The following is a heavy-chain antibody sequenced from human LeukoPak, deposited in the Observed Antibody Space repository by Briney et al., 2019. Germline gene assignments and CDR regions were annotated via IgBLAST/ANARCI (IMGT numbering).Heavy chain of an antibody. J-gene: IGHJ4*02. CDR2: ISGSGGST. CDR1: GFTFSSYA. V-gene: IGHV3-23*01. D-gene: IGHD5-18*01. CDR3: ARDLGYGSDY. Sequence: GGSLRLSCAASGFTFSSYAMSWVRQALGKGLEWVSAISGSGGSTYYADSVKGRFTISRDKSKNTLYLQMNSLRAEDTAVYYCARDLGYGSDYWGQGTLVTLSS.